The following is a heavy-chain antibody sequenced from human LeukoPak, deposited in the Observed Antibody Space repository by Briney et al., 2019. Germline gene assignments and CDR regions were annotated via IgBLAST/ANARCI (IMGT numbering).Heavy chain of an antibody. CDR2: ISYDGSNK. D-gene: IGHD5-24*01. V-gene: IGHV3-30*03. CDR1: GFTFSSYG. CDR3: ARGGDGYNSPFDY. J-gene: IGHJ4*02. Sequence: GGSLRLSCAASGFTFSSYGMHWVRQAPGKGLEWVAVISYDGSNKYYADSVKGRFTISRDNSKNSLYLQMNSLRAEDTAVYYCARGGDGYNSPFDYWGQGTLVTVSS.